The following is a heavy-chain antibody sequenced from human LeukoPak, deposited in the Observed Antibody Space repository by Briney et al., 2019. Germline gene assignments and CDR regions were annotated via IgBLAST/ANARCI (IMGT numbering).Heavy chain of an antibody. Sequence: ASVKVSCKVSGYTLTELSMHWVRQAPGKGLEWMGGFDPEDGETIYARKFQGRVTMTEDTSTDTAYMELSSLRSEDTAVYYCATYGSGSYPPEYYFDYWGQGTLVTVSS. CDR2: FDPEDGET. CDR3: ATYGSGSYPPEYYFDY. J-gene: IGHJ4*02. CDR1: GYTLTELS. D-gene: IGHD3-10*01. V-gene: IGHV1-24*01.